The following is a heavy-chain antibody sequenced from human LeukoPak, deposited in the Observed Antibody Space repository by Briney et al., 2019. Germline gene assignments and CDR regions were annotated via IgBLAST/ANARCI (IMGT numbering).Heavy chain of an antibody. Sequence: SETLSLTCAVSGGSISSSSYHWGWIRQPPGKGLEWIGTIYYSGSTYYNPSLKSRVTISVETSMNHFSLKLSSVTAADTAVHYCARVSPWNRAFDPWGQGTLVTVSS. D-gene: IGHD1-1*01. V-gene: IGHV4-39*02. CDR3: ARVSPWNRAFDP. J-gene: IGHJ5*02. CDR2: IYYSGST. CDR1: GGSISSSSYH.